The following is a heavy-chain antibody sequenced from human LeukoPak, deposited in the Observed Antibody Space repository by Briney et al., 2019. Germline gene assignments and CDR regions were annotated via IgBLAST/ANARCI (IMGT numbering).Heavy chain of an antibody. CDR2: ISGSGGST. J-gene: IGHJ4*02. V-gene: IGHV3-23*01. Sequence: GGSLRLSCAASGFTFSSYAMSWVRQAPGKGLEWVSAISGSGGSTYNADSVKGRFTISRDNSKNTPYLQRNSLRAEDTAVYYCATSNIVVVPAAIEDYWGQGTLVTVSS. D-gene: IGHD2-2*01. CDR3: ATSNIVVVPAAIEDY. CDR1: GFTFSSYA.